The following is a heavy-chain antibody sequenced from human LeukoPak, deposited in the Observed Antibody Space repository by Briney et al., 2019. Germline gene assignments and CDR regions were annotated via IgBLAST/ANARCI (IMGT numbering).Heavy chain of an antibody. CDR2: FYTRGST. Sequence: SETLTLTCTVSGGSISSYYWSWIRQPAGKGLEWIGRFYTRGSTNYNPSLKSRVTMSVDTSKNQFSLKLSSVTAADTAVYYCAGEGHYYDSSGYYYGGEDYWGQGSLVTVSS. D-gene: IGHD3-22*01. CDR3: AGEGHYYDSSGYYYGGEDY. CDR1: GGSISSYY. J-gene: IGHJ4*02. V-gene: IGHV4-4*07.